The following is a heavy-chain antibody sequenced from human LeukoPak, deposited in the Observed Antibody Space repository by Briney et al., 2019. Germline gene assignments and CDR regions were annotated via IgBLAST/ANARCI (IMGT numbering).Heavy chain of an antibody. D-gene: IGHD2/OR15-2a*01. Sequence: SETLSLTCTVSGGSISSYYWSWIRQPPGKGLECLGYIYSSGSTNHNPSLKSRVTISVDTSKNQFSLKLSSVTAADTAVYYCAGHHPRNTVDFWGQGTLVTVSS. CDR1: GGSISSYY. V-gene: IGHV4-59*08. CDR2: IYSSGST. CDR3: AGHHPRNTVDF. J-gene: IGHJ4*02.